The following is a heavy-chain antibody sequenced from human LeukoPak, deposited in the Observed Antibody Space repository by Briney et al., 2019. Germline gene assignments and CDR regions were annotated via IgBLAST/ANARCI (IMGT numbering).Heavy chain of an antibody. V-gene: IGHV4-4*09. J-gene: IGHJ3*02. CDR1: GGPINISY. D-gene: IGHD3-9*01. CDR3: ARSGVFSGYDAFDI. Sequence: PSETLSLTCTVSGGPINISYWSWIRQPPGKGLEWIGYIYHRGSTNYNPSLKSRITVSVDTSKNQFSLKVTSVTAADTAVYYCARSGVFSGYDAFDIWGQGTMVTVSS. CDR2: IYHRGST.